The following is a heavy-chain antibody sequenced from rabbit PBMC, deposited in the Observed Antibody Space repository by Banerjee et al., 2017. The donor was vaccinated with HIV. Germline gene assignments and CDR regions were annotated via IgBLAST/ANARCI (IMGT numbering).Heavy chain of an antibody. Sequence: QSLEESGGDLVKPGASLTLTCKASGIDFSSYYYMCWVRQAPGKGLEWIGCIGTGSGSTYYASWAKGRFTISKTSSTTVTLQMTSLTAADTATYFCARWSDGASYVFNLWGPGTLVTVS. V-gene: IGHV1S40*01. CDR1: GIDFSSYYY. CDR2: IGTGSGST. CDR3: ARWSDGASYVFNL. D-gene: IGHD6-1*01. J-gene: IGHJ4*01.